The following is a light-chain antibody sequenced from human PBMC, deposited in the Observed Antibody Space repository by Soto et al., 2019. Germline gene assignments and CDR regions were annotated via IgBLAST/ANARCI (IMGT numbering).Light chain of an antibody. Sequence: EIVLTQSPAILSMSPGERATLSCRASQSVSSYFAWYQQKPGQAPRLLIYDASNRATGVPARFSGSGSGTDFTLPISSREPEDFAVYYCQQRRYWPVTFGQGTKVEI. CDR3: QQRRYWPVT. CDR2: DAS. V-gene: IGKV3-11*01. J-gene: IGKJ1*01. CDR1: QSVSSY.